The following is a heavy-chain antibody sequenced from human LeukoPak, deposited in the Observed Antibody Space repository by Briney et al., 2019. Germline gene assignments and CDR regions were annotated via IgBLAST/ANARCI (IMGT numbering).Heavy chain of an antibody. CDR1: GYTFTSYG. CDR2: ISAYNGNT. D-gene: IGHD2-2*01. J-gene: IGHJ3*02. V-gene: IGHV1-18*01. CDR3: ARVGPSDCSSTSCYDRNAFDI. Sequence: ASVKVSCKASGYTFTSYGISWVRQAPGQGLEWMGWISAYNGNTNYAQKLQGRVTMTTDTSTSTAYMELRSLRSDDTAVYYCARVGPSDCSSTSCYDRNAFDIWGQGTMVTVSS.